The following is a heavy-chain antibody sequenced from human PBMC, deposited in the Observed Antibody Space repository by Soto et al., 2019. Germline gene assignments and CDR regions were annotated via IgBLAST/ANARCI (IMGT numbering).Heavy chain of an antibody. Sequence: EVQLVESGGGLVQPGRSLRLSCAASGFTFDDYAMHWVRQAPGKGLEWVSGISWNSGSIGYADSVKGRFTISRDNAKNSLYLQMNSLRAEDTALYYCAKDSSYYYGSGSHRVWGQGTLVTVSS. CDR3: AKDSSYYYGSGSHRV. D-gene: IGHD3-10*01. V-gene: IGHV3-9*01. CDR1: GFTFDDYA. J-gene: IGHJ1*01. CDR2: ISWNSGSI.